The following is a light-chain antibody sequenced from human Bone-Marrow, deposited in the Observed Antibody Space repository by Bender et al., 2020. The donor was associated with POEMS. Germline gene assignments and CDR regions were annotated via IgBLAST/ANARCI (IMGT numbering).Light chain of an antibody. CDR1: SSNIVTNP. CDR3: CSYAHRDTLV. Sequence: QSVLTQPPSASGTPGQRVIISCSGSSSNIVTNPVNWYQPLPGTAPKVLIYNTNQRPSGVPDRFSGSKSGNTASLTISQLQAEDEADYYCCSYAHRDTLVFGGGTKVMVL. J-gene: IGLJ3*02. CDR2: NTN. V-gene: IGLV1-44*01.